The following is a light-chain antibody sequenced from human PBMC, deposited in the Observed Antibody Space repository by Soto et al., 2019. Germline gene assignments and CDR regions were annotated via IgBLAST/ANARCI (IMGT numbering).Light chain of an antibody. CDR1: QSVGAN. CDR3: QQYDNWPPWT. V-gene: IGKV3-15*01. J-gene: IGKJ1*01. Sequence: EIVMTQSPATLSVSPGERATLSCRASQSVGANLAWYQQRPGQAPILLIYGASSRAGGVPPRFSGSGSGTEFTLTSSGLQSEDFADYYCQQYDNWPPWTFGQGTKVEIK. CDR2: GAS.